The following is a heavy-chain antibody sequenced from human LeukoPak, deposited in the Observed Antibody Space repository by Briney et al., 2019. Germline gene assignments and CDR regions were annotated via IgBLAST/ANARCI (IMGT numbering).Heavy chain of an antibody. CDR1: GFTFSSYA. CDR3: AIDPGYISGGHGDHGWSFDY. CDR2: IWYDGSNK. D-gene: IGHD4-17*01. Sequence: GRSLRLSCTASGFTFSSYAMHWVRQAPGEGLEWVALIWYDGSNKFYADSVKGRFTISRDNSKNTMYLQMNSLRAEDTAVYYCAIDPGYISGGHGDHGWSFDYWGQGTLVTVSS. J-gene: IGHJ4*02. V-gene: IGHV3-33*01.